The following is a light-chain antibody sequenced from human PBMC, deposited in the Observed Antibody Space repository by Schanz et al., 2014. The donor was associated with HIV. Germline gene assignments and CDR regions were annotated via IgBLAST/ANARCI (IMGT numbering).Light chain of an antibody. Sequence: QSVLTQPPSASGTPGQRVTISCSGSSSNIGSNTVNWYQQLPGTAPKLLISSNNQRPSGVPDRFSGSKSGTSASLAISGLQYEDEADYYCCSYTTTSTYVFGAGTKLTVL. CDR3: CSYTTTSTYV. CDR2: SNN. J-gene: IGLJ1*01. CDR1: SSNIGSNT. V-gene: IGLV1-44*01.